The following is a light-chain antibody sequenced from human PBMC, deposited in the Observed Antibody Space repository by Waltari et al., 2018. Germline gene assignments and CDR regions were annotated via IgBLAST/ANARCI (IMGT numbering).Light chain of an antibody. CDR2: GND. V-gene: IGLV1-44*01. CDR1: NSNIGVNT. CDR3: AAWDDRLFGPV. J-gene: IGLJ1*01. Sequence: QSALTQPPSTSGTPGQRVTISCSGSNSNIGVNTVIWYQVLPGTAPKLLIYGNDKRPSGVPDRFSAAKYGSSASLAISGLQSEDEADYYCAAWDDRLFGPVFGTGTEVTVL.